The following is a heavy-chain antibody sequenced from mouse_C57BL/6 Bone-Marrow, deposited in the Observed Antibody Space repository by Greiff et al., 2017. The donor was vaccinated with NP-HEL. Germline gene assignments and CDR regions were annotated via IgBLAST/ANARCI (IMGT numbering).Heavy chain of an antibody. Sequence: VQLQQSGPELVKPGASVKISCKASGYTFTDYYMNWVKQSHGKSLEWIGDINPNNGGTSYNQKFKGKATLTVDKSSSTAYMELRSLTSEDSAVYYCARVRDYDGNCWYFDVWGTGTTVTVSS. CDR2: INPNNGGT. V-gene: IGHV1-26*01. D-gene: IGHD2-4*01. CDR3: ARVRDYDGNCWYFDV. J-gene: IGHJ1*03. CDR1: GYTFTDYY.